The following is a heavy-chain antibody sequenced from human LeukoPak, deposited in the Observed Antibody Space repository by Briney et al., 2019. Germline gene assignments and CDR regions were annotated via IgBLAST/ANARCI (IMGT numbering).Heavy chain of an antibody. V-gene: IGHV4-59*08. CDR3: ARGAGGSGTRPPYTFYYGMDV. J-gene: IGHJ6*02. CDR2: IYYRGTT. Sequence: SETLSLTCTFSGGSISSYYWSWIRQPPGKGLEWIGCIYYRGTTNYNPPLKSRVTISVDTSKNQLSLRLSSVTAADTAVYYCARGAGGSGTRPPYTFYYGMDVWGQGTTVTVSS. D-gene: IGHD3-10*01. CDR1: GGSISSYY.